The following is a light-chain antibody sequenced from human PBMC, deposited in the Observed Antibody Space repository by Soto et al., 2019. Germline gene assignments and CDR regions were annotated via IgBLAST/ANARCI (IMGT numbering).Light chain of an antibody. CDR3: CSYAGNNTVV. V-gene: IGLV2-23*01. CDR2: EGS. Sequence: QSALAEPASVSGSPRQSITISCTGTSSDVGSYNLVSWYQQHPGKAPKLMIFEGSRRPSGVSSRFSGSKSGNTASLTISGLQAEDEADYYCCSYAGNNTVVFGGGTKVTVL. CDR1: SSDVGSYNL. J-gene: IGLJ2*01.